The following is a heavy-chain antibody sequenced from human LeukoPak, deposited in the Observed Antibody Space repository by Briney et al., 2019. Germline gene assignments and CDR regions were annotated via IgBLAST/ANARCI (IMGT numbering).Heavy chain of an antibody. CDR2: INSDGSST. J-gene: IGHJ4*02. V-gene: IGHV3-74*01. CDR1: GFTFSSYW. D-gene: IGHD3-3*01. Sequence: GGSLRLSCAASGFTFSSYWMHWVRQAPGKGLVWVSRINSDGSSTSYADSVKGRFTISRDNSKNTLYLQMNSLRAEDTAVYYCAKDLLTIFGVVTLFDYWGQGTLVTVSS. CDR3: AKDLLTIFGVVTLFDY.